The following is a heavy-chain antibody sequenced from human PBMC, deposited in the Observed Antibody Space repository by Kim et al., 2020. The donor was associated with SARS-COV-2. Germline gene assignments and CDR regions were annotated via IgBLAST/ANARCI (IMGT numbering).Heavy chain of an antibody. CDR2: IYYSGST. J-gene: IGHJ4*02. V-gene: IGHV4-59*01. CDR3: ARGGRVLRYFDSFYFDY. Sequence: SETLSLTCTVSGGSISSYYWSWIRQPPGKGLEWIGYIYYSGSTNYNPSLKSRVTISVDTSKNQFSLKLSSVTAADMAVYYCARGGRVLRYFDSFYFDYWGQGTLVTVSS. D-gene: IGHD3-9*01. CDR1: GGSISSYY.